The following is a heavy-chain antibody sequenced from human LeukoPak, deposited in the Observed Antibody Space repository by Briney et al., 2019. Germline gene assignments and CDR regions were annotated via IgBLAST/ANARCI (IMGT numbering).Heavy chain of an antibody. CDR2: IYHSGST. CDR3: ARDPAPFYSGSYGEFDY. Sequence: SETLSLTCTVSGYSISSGYYWGWIRQPPGKGLEWIGSIYHSGSTYYNPSLKSRVTISVDTSKNQFSLKLSSVTAADTAVYYCARDPAPFYSGSYGEFDYWGQGTLVTVSS. V-gene: IGHV4-38-2*02. CDR1: GYSISSGYY. J-gene: IGHJ4*02. D-gene: IGHD1-26*01.